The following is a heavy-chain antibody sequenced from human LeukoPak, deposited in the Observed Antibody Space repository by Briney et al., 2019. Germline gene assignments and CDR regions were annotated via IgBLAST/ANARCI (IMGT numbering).Heavy chain of an antibody. D-gene: IGHD3-22*01. V-gene: IGHV3-33*01. Sequence: PGGSLRLSCAASGFTFSSYGMHWVRQAPGKGLEWVAVIWYDGSNKYYADSVKGRFTISRDNSKNTLYLQMNSLRAEDTAVYYCARDFLAGYYYDSSGYWPNYGMDVWGQGTTVTVSS. CDR1: GFTFSSYG. J-gene: IGHJ6*02. CDR2: IWYDGSNK. CDR3: ARDFLAGYYYDSSGYWPNYGMDV.